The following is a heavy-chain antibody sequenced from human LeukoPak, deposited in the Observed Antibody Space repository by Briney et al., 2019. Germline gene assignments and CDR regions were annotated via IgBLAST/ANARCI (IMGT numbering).Heavy chain of an antibody. Sequence: PGGSLRLSCAASGLTFSSYAMSWVRQAPGKGLEWVSAISGSGGSTYYADSVKGRFTISRDNSKNTLYLQMNSLRAEDTAVYYCAKDHKPYYDSSGYPGYWGQGTLVTVSS. J-gene: IGHJ4*02. D-gene: IGHD3-22*01. CDR1: GLTFSSYA. CDR3: AKDHKPYYDSSGYPGY. V-gene: IGHV3-23*01. CDR2: ISGSGGST.